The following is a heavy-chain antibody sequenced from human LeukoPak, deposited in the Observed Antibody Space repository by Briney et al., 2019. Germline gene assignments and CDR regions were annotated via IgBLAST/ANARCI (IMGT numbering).Heavy chain of an antibody. J-gene: IGHJ4*02. D-gene: IGHD1-26*01. Sequence: ASVKVSCKASGYTFTSYDINWVRQDTGQGLEWLGIINPSGGSTSYAQKFQGRVTMTRDTSTSTVYMELSSLRSEDTAVYYCAREFFPVGATNGEFDYWGQGTLVTVSS. CDR3: AREFFPVGATNGEFDY. CDR1: GYTFTSYD. V-gene: IGHV1-46*01. CDR2: INPSGGST.